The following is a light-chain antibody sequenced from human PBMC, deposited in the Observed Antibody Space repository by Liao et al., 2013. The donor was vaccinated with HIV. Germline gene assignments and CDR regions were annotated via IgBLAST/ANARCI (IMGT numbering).Light chain of an antibody. V-gene: IGLV3-1*01. Sequence: SYELTQPPSVSVSPGQTASIPCSGDEVGDRIVSWYQVKPGQSPEVIIYQNYQRPSGTPERFSGSKSGNTATLTIRGTQAMDEAEYYCKVWDSFSTFVFGTGTKVTVL. CDR1: EVGDRI. CDR2: QNY. CDR3: KVWDSFSTFV. J-gene: IGLJ1*01.